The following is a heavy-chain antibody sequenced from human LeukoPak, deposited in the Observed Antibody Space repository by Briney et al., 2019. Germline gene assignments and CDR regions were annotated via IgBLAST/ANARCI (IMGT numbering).Heavy chain of an antibody. CDR2: ISNDGSRK. D-gene: IGHD3-3*01. J-gene: IGHJ4*02. V-gene: IGHV3-30*03. Sequence: GGSLRLSCAPSGFTFSRHGMHWVRQAPGKGLEWVAIISNDGSRKYYAHSVEGRFTISRDNSKNTLYLQMDSLRAEDTAVYYCARDRAWNYFDYWGRGTLVTVSS. CDR3: ARDRAWNYFDY. CDR1: GFTFSRHG.